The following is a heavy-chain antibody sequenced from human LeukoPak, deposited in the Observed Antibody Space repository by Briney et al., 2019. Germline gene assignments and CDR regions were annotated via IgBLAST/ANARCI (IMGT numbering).Heavy chain of an antibody. V-gene: IGHV3-23*01. Sequence: GGCLRLSCAAAGFTFSSSATGWVRQAPGKRLEWVSTASGTDGRTYYADSVKGRFTISSDNSKNTLFLQMNSLGAEDTAVYYCASSGSQSSFDYWGQGTLVTVSS. CDR2: ASGTDGRT. CDR3: ASSGSQSSFDY. J-gene: IGHJ4*02. D-gene: IGHD2-15*01. CDR1: GFTFSSSA.